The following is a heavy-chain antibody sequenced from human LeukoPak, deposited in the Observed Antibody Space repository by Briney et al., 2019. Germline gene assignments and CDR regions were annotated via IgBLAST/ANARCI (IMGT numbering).Heavy chain of an antibody. CDR1: GGSFSGYY. D-gene: IGHD4-11*01. Sequence: PSGTLSLTCAVYGGSFSGYYWSWIRQPPGKGLEWIGEINHSGSTNYNPSLKSRVTISVDTSKNQFSLKLSSVTAADTAVYYCGVTTYYYYGMDVWGQGTTVTVSS. CDR3: GVTTYYYYGMDV. J-gene: IGHJ6*02. CDR2: INHSGST. V-gene: IGHV4-34*01.